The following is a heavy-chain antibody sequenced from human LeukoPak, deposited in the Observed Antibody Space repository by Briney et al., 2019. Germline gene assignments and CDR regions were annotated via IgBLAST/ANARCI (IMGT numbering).Heavy chain of an antibody. D-gene: IGHD3-22*01. CDR3: ARNGVYYDSSGYYYNY. Sequence: SETLSLTCAVYGGSFSGYYWSWIRQPPGKGLEWIGEINHSGSTNYNPSLKSRVTISVDTSKNQSSLKLSSVTAADTAVYYCARNGVYYDSSGYYYNYWGQGTLVTVSS. J-gene: IGHJ4*02. V-gene: IGHV4-34*01. CDR2: INHSGST. CDR1: GGSFSGYY.